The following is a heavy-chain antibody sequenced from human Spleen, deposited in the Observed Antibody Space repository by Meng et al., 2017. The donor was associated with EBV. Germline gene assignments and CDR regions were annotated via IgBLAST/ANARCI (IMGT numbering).Heavy chain of an antibody. CDR2: IIPTFGTT. D-gene: IGHD6-19*01. CDR1: GGTFSSQG. J-gene: IGHJ4*02. CDR3: ARLCENKRLLAGFDY. Sequence: QGQLVQSGAEVKKPGSSGKVSCEASGGTFSSQGISWVRQAPGQGPEWMGGIIPTFGTTNYAQKFQGRLTITADASTNTIYLELSSLRSEDTAVYYCARLCENKRLLAGFDYWGQGTLVTVSS. V-gene: IGHV1-69*01.